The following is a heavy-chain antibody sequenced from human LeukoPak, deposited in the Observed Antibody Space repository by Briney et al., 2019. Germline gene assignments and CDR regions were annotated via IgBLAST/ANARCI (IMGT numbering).Heavy chain of an antibody. CDR3: ARALEAGGDDSLLGY. CDR2: IIPIFGIA. CDR1: GGTFSSYA. D-gene: IGHD3-22*01. J-gene: IGHJ4*02. V-gene: IGHV1-69*04. Sequence: SVKVSCKASGGTFSSYAISWVRQAPGQGLEWMGRIIPIFGIANYAQKFQGRVTITADKSTSTAYMELSSLRSEDTAVYYCARALEAGGDDSLLGYWGQGTLVTVPS.